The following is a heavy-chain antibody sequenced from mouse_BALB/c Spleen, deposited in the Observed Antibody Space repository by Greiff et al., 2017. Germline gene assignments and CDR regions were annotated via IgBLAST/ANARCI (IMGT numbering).Heavy chain of an antibody. Sequence: EVHLVESGGGLVKPGGSLKLSCAASGFTFSSYAMSWVRQSPEKRLEWVAEISSGGSYTYYPDTVTGRFTISRDNAKNTLYLEMSSLRSEDTAMYYCARVSTYYAMDYWGQGTSVTVSS. CDR2: ISSGGSYT. CDR1: GFTFSSYA. D-gene: IGHD5-1*01. V-gene: IGHV5-9-4*01. CDR3: ARVSTYYAMDY. J-gene: IGHJ4*01.